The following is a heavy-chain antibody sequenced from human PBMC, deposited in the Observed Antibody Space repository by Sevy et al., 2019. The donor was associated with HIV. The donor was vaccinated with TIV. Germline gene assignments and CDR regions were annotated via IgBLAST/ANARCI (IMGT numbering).Heavy chain of an antibody. CDR3: ARDGIAAAGWFDP. V-gene: IGHV4-59*01. CDR2: IYYSGST. CDR1: GGSISSYY. J-gene: IGHJ5*02. Sequence: SETLSLTCTVSGGSISSYYWSWIQQPPGKGLEWIGYIYYSGSTNYNPSLKSRVTISVDTSKNQFSLKLSSVTAADTAVYYCARDGIAAAGWFDPWGQGTLVTVS. D-gene: IGHD6-13*01.